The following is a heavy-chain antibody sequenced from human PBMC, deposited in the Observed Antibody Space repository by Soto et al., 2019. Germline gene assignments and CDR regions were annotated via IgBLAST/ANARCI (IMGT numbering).Heavy chain of an antibody. CDR3: ARGPYCTNGVCYYYGMDV. CDR2: IWYDGSNK. Sequence: VQLVESGGGVVQPGRSLRLSCAASGFTFSSYGMHWVRQAPGKGLEWVAVIWYDGSNKYYADSVKGRFTISRDNSKNTLYLQMNSLRAEDTAVYYCARGPYCTNGVCYYYGMDVWGQGTTVTVSS. CDR1: GFTFSSYG. V-gene: IGHV3-33*01. D-gene: IGHD2-8*01. J-gene: IGHJ6*02.